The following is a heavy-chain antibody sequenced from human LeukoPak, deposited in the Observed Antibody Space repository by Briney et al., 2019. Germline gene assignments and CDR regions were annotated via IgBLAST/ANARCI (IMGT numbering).Heavy chain of an antibody. CDR3: AREMVTIPARAFDI. CDR1: GFTFSSYA. Sequence: PGGSLRLSCAASGFTFSSYAMHWVRQAPGKGLEWVAVISYDGSNKYYADSVKGRFTISRDNSKNTLYLQMNSLRAEDTAVYYCAREMVTIPARAFDIWGQGTMVTVSS. V-gene: IGHV3-30-3*01. D-gene: IGHD5-24*01. J-gene: IGHJ3*02. CDR2: ISYDGSNK.